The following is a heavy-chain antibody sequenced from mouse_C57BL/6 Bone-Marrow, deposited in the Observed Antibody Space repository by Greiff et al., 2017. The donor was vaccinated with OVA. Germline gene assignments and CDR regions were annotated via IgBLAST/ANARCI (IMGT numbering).Heavy chain of an antibody. J-gene: IGHJ1*03. CDR2: ISYSGST. Sequence: DVKLQESGPGLAKPSQTLSLTCSVTGYSITSAYWNWIRKFPGNKLEYMGYISYSGSTYYNPSLKSRISITRDTSKNQYYLQLNSVTTEDTATYYCARRVNWYFDVWGTGTTVTVSS. CDR3: ARRVNWYFDV. D-gene: IGHD2-2*01. CDR1: GYSITSAY. V-gene: IGHV3-8*01.